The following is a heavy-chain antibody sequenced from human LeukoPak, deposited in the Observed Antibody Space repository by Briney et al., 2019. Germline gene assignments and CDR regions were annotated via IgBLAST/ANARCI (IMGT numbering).Heavy chain of an antibody. CDR2: INPNSGGT. CDR1: GYTFTGYY. V-gene: IGHV1-2*06. J-gene: IGHJ4*02. Sequence: GASVKVSCKASGYTFTGYYMHWVRQAPGQGLEWMGRINPNSGGTNYAQKFQGRVTMTRDTSISTAYMELSRLRSDDTAVYYCARGSTSDWPLDHWGQETLVTISS. D-gene: IGHD2-2*01. CDR3: ARGSTSDWPLDH.